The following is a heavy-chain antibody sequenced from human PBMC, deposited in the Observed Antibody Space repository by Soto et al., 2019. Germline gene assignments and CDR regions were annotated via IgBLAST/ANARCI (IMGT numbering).Heavy chain of an antibody. CDR3: ARGGDCSGGSCYSRYYYGMDV. CDR1: GFTFSDYY. D-gene: IGHD2-15*01. CDR2: ISSSSSYT. J-gene: IGHJ6*02. V-gene: IGHV3-11*05. Sequence: QVQLVESGGGLVKPGGSLRLSCAASGFTFSDYYMSWIRQAPGKGLEWVSYISSSSSYTNYADSVKGRFTISRDNAKNSLYLQMNSLRAEDTAVYYCARGGDCSGGSCYSRYYYGMDVWGQGTTVTVSS.